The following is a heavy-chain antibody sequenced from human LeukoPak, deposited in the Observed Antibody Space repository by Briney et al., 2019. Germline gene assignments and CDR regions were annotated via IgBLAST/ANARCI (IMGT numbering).Heavy chain of an antibody. CDR3: AREREWEPLDY. J-gene: IGHJ4*02. D-gene: IGHD1-26*01. CDR1: GFTFSSYA. Sequence: GGSLRLSCAASGFTFSSYAMSWVRQAPGKGLEWVAYISPDGSSTFYADSVQGRFTISRDNAQNSLYLQMNSLRAEDTAVYYCAREREWEPLDYWGQGTLVTVSS. V-gene: IGHV3-48*04. CDR2: ISPDGSST.